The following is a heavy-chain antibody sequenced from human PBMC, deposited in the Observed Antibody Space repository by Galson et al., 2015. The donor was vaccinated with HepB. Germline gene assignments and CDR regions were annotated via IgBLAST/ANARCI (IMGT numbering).Heavy chain of an antibody. J-gene: IGHJ4*02. V-gene: IGHV3-48*03. CDR1: GFTFSSYE. D-gene: IGHD3-22*01. Sequence: LRLSCAASGFTFSSYEMNWVRQAPGKGLEWVSYISSSGSTIYYADSVKGRFTISRDNAKNSLYLQMNSLRAEDTAVYYCASPTYYYDSSGYSFFDYWGQGTLVTVSS. CDR2: ISSSGSTI. CDR3: ASPTYYYDSSGYSFFDY.